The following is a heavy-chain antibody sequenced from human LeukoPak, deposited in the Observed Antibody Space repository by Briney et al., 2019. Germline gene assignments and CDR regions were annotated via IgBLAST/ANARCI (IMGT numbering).Heavy chain of an antibody. D-gene: IGHD2-21*02. Sequence: PSETLSLTCTVSGDSLNTYYVTWIRQTPGKELEWIGFVASSGTSNYNPSLKSRVSISIDTSKNQFSLALTSVTPADTAVYYCARVVRGVVTSNWFDLWGQGTLVSVSS. V-gene: IGHV4-59*01. CDR3: ARVVRGVVTSNWFDL. CDR1: GDSLNTYY. J-gene: IGHJ5*02. CDR2: VASSGTS.